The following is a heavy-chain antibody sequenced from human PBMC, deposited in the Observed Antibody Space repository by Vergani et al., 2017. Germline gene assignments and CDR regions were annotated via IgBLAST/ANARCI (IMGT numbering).Heavy chain of an antibody. V-gene: IGHV4-4*07. Sequence: QVQLQESGPGLVKPSETLSLTCTVSGGSISSYYWSWIRQPPGKGLEWIGRTSTDGSTNYNPSLKSRVTVSVDTSKTQISLRLTSVTAEDTAVYYCARETVVXSWDGYRFHYMDVWGKGTTVTVSS. CDR1: GGSISSYY. J-gene: IGHJ6*03. CDR2: TSTDGST. D-gene: IGHD3-16*02. CDR3: ARETVVXSWDGYRFHYMDV.